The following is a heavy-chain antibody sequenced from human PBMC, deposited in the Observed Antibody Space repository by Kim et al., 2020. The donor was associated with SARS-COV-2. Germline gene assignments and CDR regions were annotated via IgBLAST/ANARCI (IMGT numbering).Heavy chain of an antibody. V-gene: IGHV3-23*01. CDR3: AKLTSRIVVPEGAFDI. J-gene: IGHJ3*02. Sequence: GRLTIARDNSKNTLHLKMNSLRAEDTAVYYCAKLTSRIVVPEGAFDIWGQGTMVTVSS. D-gene: IGHD3-22*01.